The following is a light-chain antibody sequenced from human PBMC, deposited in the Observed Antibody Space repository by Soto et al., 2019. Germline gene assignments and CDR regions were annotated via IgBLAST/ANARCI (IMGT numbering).Light chain of an antibody. V-gene: IGKV3-11*01. CDR1: QSVSSY. Sequence: EIVLTQSPATLSLSPGERATLSCRASQSVSSYLAWYQQKPGQAPRLLIYDASNRATGIPARFSGSGSGTDFPLTISSLEPEDFAVYYCQQRSNWPPGVTFGGGTMVEIK. CDR3: QQRSNWPPGVT. J-gene: IGKJ4*01. CDR2: DAS.